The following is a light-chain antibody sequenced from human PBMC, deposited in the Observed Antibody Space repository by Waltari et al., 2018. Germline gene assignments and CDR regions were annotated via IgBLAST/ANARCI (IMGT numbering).Light chain of an antibody. CDR2: GAS. V-gene: IGKV3-20*01. CDR3: QQYDSSPSYT. J-gene: IGKJ2*01. Sequence: EIVLTQSPGTLSLSQGERATLSCRASQSVSSRYLAWYQQKPGQAPRRLIYGASSMAAGVPDRFSGSGSGTDFTLTISRLEPEDFAVYYCQQYDSSPSYTFGRGTKVEIK. CDR1: QSVSSRY.